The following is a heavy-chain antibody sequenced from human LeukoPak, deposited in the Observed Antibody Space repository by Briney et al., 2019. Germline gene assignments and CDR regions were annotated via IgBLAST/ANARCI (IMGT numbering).Heavy chain of an antibody. J-gene: IGHJ3*02. Sequence: GGSLRLSCAASGFTFSSYEMNWVRQAPGKGLEWVSYISSSGSTIYYADSVKGRFTISRDNAKNTLYLQMNSLRAEDTAVYYCAKTVALAAFDIWGQGTMVTVSS. CDR3: AKTVALAAFDI. CDR1: GFTFSSYE. CDR2: ISSSGSTI. V-gene: IGHV3-48*03. D-gene: IGHD2-15*01.